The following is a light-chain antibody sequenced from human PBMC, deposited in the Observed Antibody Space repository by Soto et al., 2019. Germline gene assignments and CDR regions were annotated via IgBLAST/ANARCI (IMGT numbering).Light chain of an antibody. Sequence: QSVLTQPASVSGSPGQSISISCTGTNSDVGSYNLVSWFQQHPGKAPKLIIYNVNKWPSDVPNRFSGSKSGSTASLTISGVQTEDEADYYCCSYAGRDIYVFGTGTKVTVL. CDR1: NSDVGSYNL. J-gene: IGLJ1*01. CDR3: CSYAGRDIYV. CDR2: NVN. V-gene: IGLV2-23*02.